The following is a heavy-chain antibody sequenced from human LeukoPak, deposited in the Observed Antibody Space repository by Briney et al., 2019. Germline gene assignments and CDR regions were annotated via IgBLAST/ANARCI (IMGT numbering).Heavy chain of an antibody. D-gene: IGHD2-15*01. J-gene: IGHJ4*02. CDR3: ARAGGYCSGGSCYCYY. CDR1: GYTFSSFG. V-gene: IGHV7-4-1*02. Sequence: ASVKVSCKASGYTFSSFGISWVRQAPGQGLEWMGWINTHTGNPTYAQGFTGRFVFSLDTSVSTAYLQISSLQAEDTAVYYCARAGGYCSGGSCYCYYWGQGTLVTVSS. CDR2: INTHTGNP.